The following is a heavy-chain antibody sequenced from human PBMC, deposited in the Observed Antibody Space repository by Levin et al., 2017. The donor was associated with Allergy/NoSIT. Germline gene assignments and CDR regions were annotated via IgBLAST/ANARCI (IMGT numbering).Heavy chain of an antibody. Sequence: GESLKISCAASGFTFSSYAMSWVRQAPGKGLEWVSAISGSGGSTYYADSVKGRFTISRDNSKNTLYLQMNSLRAEDTAVYYCAKDVSTVIVFDYWGQGTLVTVSS. V-gene: IGHV3-23*01. CDR3: AKDVSTVIVFDY. J-gene: IGHJ4*02. CDR2: ISGSGGST. D-gene: IGHD4-17*01. CDR1: GFTFSSYA.